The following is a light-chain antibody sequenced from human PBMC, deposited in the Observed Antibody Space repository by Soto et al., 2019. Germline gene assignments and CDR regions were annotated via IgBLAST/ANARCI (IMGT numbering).Light chain of an antibody. CDR1: SSDVGTTYNY. J-gene: IGLJ1*01. Sequence: QSVLTQPASVAGSPGQSITISCSGNSSDVGTTYNYVSWYQQHPGKAPKLIIYEVSNRPSGVSDRFSGSKSGNTASLTISGLQAEDEADYYCNSYTTTTTYVFGTGTKV. CDR2: EVS. V-gene: IGLV2-14*01. CDR3: NSYTTTTTYV.